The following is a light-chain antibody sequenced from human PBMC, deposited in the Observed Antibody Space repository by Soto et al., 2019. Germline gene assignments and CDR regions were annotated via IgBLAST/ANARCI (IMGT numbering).Light chain of an antibody. V-gene: IGKV3-15*01. J-gene: IGKJ2*01. CDR3: QQYNNWPYT. CDR2: GAS. CDR1: QRVSSN. Sequence: EVVMTQSPATLSVSPGERATLSCRASQRVSSNLAWYQQKPGQAPRLLIYGASTRATGLPARFSGSGSGTEFTLIISSLQSEDLAVYYCQQYNNWPYTFGQGTKLDIK.